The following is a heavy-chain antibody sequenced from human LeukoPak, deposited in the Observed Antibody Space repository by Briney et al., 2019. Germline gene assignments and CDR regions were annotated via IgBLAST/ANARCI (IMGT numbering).Heavy chain of an antibody. D-gene: IGHD3-22*01. CDR1: GGSFSGYY. J-gene: IGHJ4*02. V-gene: IGHV4-34*01. CDR2: INHSGST. Sequence: SETLSLTCAVYGGSFSGYYWSWIRQPPGKGLEWIGEINHSGSTNYNPSLKSRVTISVDTSKNQFSLKLSSVTAADTAVYYCARVARYYYDSSGCFDYWGQGTLVTVSS. CDR3: ARVARYYYDSSGCFDY.